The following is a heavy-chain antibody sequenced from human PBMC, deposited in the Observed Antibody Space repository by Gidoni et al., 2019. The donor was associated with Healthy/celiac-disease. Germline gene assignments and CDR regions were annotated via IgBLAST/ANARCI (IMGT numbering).Heavy chain of an antibody. J-gene: IGHJ6*02. CDR1: GFTFSSYA. CDR2: ISSNGGST. CDR3: RSSWYYGMDV. Sequence: EVQLVESGGGLVQPGGSLRLSCSASGFTFSSYAMHWVRQAPGKGLEYVSAISSNGGSTYYADSVKGRFTISRDNSKNTLYLQMSSLRAEDTAVYYCRSSWYYGMDVWGQGTTVTVSS. D-gene: IGHD6-13*01. V-gene: IGHV3-64D*08.